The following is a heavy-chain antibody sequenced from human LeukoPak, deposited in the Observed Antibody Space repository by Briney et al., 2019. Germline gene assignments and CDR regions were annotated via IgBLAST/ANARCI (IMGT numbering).Heavy chain of an antibody. J-gene: IGHJ4*02. CDR1: GYTFTGYY. V-gene: IGHV1-2*02. Sequence: ASVKVSCKASGYTFTGYYMHWVRQAPGQGPEWMGWINANSGGTNCAQKFQGRVTMTRDTSISTAYMELSRLRSDDTAVYYCAIVSRGGSSWYYWGQGTLVTVSS. D-gene: IGHD6-13*01. CDR2: INANSGGT. CDR3: AIVSRGGSSWYY.